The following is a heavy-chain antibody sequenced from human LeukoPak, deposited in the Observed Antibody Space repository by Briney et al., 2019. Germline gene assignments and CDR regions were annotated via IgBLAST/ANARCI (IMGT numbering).Heavy chain of an antibody. Sequence: PSETLSLTCTVAGGPISSYYWSWIRQPAGKRLEWIGRIYTSGSTNYNPSLKSRVTMSVDTSKNQFSLKLSSVTAADTAVYYCAREMSVTDAFDIWGQGTMVTVSS. V-gene: IGHV4-4*07. CDR3: AREMSVTDAFDI. CDR1: GGPISSYY. J-gene: IGHJ3*02. CDR2: IYTSGST.